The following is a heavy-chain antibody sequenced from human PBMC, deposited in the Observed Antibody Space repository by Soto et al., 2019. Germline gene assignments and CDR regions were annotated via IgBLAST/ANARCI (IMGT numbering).Heavy chain of an antibody. CDR1: GGSISSNGYY. CDR3: ARRPKRGSYSWCFDY. Sequence: QLQLQESGPGLVKPSETLSLTCTVSGGSISSNGYYWGWIRQPPGKGLEWIGSVYYSGSANYNPSLKSRLTMSVDTSKNQFSHKLISVTAADTAVYYCARRPKRGSYSWCFDYWGQGTLVTVSS. CDR2: VYYSGSA. D-gene: IGHD1-26*01. V-gene: IGHV4-39*01. J-gene: IGHJ4*02.